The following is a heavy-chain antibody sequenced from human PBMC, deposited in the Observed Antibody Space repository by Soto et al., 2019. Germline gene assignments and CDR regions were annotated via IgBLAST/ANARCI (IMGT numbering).Heavy chain of an antibody. J-gene: IGHJ4*02. CDR1: GYTFTSYG. D-gene: IGHD3-16*02. CDR3: ARSPHTHDLYDYVWGSYRLYYFDY. CDR2: ISAYNGNT. V-gene: IGHV1-18*04. Sequence: ASVKVSCKASGYTFTSYGISWVRQAPGQGLEWMGWISAYNGNTNYAQKLQGRVTMTTDTSTSTAYMELRSLRSDDTAVYYCARSPHTHDLYDYVWGSYRLYYFDYWGQGTLVTVSS.